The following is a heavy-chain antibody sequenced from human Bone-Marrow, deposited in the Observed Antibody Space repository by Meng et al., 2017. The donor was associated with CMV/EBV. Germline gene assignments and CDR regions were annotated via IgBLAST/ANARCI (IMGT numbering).Heavy chain of an antibody. CDR3: AKDRLYSSSSDY. V-gene: IGHV3-23*01. CDR1: GFTFSSYA. J-gene: IGHJ4*02. D-gene: IGHD6-6*01. Sequence: GGSLRLSCAASGFTFSSYAMSWVRQAPGKGLEWVSAISGSGGSTYYADSVKGRFTISRDNSKNTPYLQMNSLRAEDTAVYYCAKDRLYSSSSDYWGQGTLVTVSS. CDR2: ISGSGGST.